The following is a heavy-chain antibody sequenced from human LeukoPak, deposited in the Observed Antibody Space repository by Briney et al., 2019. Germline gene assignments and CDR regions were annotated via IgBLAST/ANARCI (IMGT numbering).Heavy chain of an antibody. Sequence: GGSLRLSCAASGFTFSNYWMTWVRQAPGKGLEWVANIKQDDSEIYYVDSVKGRFTISRDNAKNSLYLQMSNLRIEDTAVYYCARLRSLDQWGQGTLVTVSS. J-gene: IGHJ4*02. D-gene: IGHD5-24*01. CDR2: IKQDDSEI. CDR3: ARLRSLDQ. CDR1: GFTFSNYW. V-gene: IGHV3-7*01.